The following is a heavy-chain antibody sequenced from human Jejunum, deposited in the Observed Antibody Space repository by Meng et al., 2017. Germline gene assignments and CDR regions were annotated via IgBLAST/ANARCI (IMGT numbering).Heavy chain of an antibody. CDR1: GFILSHYS. V-gene: IGHV3-30*10. J-gene: IGHJ4*02. Sequence: GESLKISCAASGFILSHYSMHWVRQAPGKGLEWVAVISYDGSNKYNTDSVKGRFTISRDNSKNTLYLQLSSLRVEDTAIYYCARGGRADDSSGYYFGIFDYWGQGTLVTVSS. CDR2: ISYDGSNK. D-gene: IGHD3-22*01. CDR3: ARGGRADDSSGYYFGIFDY.